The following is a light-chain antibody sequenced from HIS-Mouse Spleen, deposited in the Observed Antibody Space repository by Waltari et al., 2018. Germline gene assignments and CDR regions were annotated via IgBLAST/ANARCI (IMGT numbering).Light chain of an antibody. CDR2: AAS. CDR3: QQSYSTLRT. V-gene: IGKV1-39*01. CDR1: QSISSY. J-gene: IGKJ3*01. Sequence: DIQMTQSPSSLPAPVGDRVTITCRARQSISSYLNWYQQKPGKAPKPLIYAASSLQSGVPSSFSGSGSGTDFTLTISSLQPEDFATYYCQQSYSTLRTFGPGTKVDIK.